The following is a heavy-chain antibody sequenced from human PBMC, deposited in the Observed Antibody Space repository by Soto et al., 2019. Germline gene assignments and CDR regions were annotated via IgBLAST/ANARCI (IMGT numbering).Heavy chain of an antibody. V-gene: IGHV3-7*01. CDR1: GFTFSSYW. Sequence: GGSLRLSCAASGFTFSSYWMSWVRQAPGKGLEWVANIKQDGSEKYYVDSVKGRFTISRDNAKNSLYLQMNSLRAEDTAVYYCASGKGSSETSYYYYYYMDVWGKGTTVTV. CDR2: IKQDGSEK. CDR3: ASGKGSSETSYYYYYYMDV. D-gene: IGHD6-6*01. J-gene: IGHJ6*03.